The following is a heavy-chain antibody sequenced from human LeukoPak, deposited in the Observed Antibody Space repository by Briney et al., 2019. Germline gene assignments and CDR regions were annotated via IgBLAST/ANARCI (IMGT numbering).Heavy chain of an antibody. D-gene: IGHD3-10*01. J-gene: IGHJ4*02. CDR3: AKYYYGSGSPIFDY. V-gene: IGHV3-23*01. CDR1: RFTFANYA. Sequence: PGGSLRLSCAASRFTFANYAVSWVRQAPGKGLEWISTVSDSGDSTYYADSVKGRFTISRDNSKNTLYLQMNNLRAEDTAVCYCAKYYYGSGSPIFDYWGQGTLVTVSS. CDR2: VSDSGDST.